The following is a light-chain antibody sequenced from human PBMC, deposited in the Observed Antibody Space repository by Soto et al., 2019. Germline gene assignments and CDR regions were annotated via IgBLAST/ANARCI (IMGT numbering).Light chain of an antibody. Sequence: EIVLTQSPGTLSLSPGERATLSCRAGQSVSSSYLAWYQQKPGQAPRLLIYGASNRATGIPDRFSGSGSATDFTLTISRLEPEDFAVYYCQQYGSSPPVTFGGGTKVGIK. CDR1: QSVSSSY. CDR2: GAS. V-gene: IGKV3-20*01. J-gene: IGKJ4*01. CDR3: QQYGSSPPVT.